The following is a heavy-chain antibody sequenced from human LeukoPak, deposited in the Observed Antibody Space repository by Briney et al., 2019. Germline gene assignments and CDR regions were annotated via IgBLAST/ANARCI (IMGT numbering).Heavy chain of an antibody. Sequence: SETLSLTCTVSGGSISSYYWSWIRQPPGKGLEWIGYIYYSGTTNYNPSLESRVTISVDTSKNQFSLRLTSVTAADTAVYFCAREIRSSFYGAGRIDNWGQGTLVTVSS. D-gene: IGHD6-13*01. CDR2: IYYSGTT. CDR3: AREIRSSFYGAGRIDN. V-gene: IGHV4-59*01. CDR1: GGSISSYY. J-gene: IGHJ4*02.